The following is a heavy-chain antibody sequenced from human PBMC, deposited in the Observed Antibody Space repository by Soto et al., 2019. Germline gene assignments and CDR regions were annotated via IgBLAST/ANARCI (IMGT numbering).Heavy chain of an antibody. CDR1: GGSIRSGGHY. CDR2: IYYSGRT. D-gene: IGHD2-15*01. V-gene: IGHV4-31*08. J-gene: IGHJ4*02. Sequence: QMQLQESGPGLVKPSQTLSLTCTVSGGSIRSGGHYWTWIRQLPGQGLEWIGYIYYSGRTYYSPSLPSRLTISVDTSQNQFSLRLTSVTAADPAVYFCVFGLEDVVGGQLGYWGQGALVTVSS. CDR3: VFGLEDVVGGQLGY.